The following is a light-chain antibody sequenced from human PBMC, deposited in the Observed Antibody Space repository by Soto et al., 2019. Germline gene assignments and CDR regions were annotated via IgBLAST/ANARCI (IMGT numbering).Light chain of an antibody. V-gene: IGLV2-23*01. CDR3: CSYAGSVV. J-gene: IGLJ2*01. CDR2: EGS. CDR1: SSDVGSYNL. Sequence: QSALTQPASVSGSPGQSITISCTGTSSDVGSYNLVSWYQQHPGKAPKLMIYEGSKRPSGVSNRFSGSKSGNTASVTISGLQAEDEADYYCCSYAGSVVFGGGTELTVL.